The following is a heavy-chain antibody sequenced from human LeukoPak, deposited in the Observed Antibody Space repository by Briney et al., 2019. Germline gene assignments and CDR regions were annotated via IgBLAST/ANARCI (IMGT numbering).Heavy chain of an antibody. CDR3: ARDLLLGRIAVAAFDY. CDR2: ISSSSSYI. D-gene: IGHD6-19*01. J-gene: IGHJ4*02. V-gene: IGHV3-21*01. Sequence: GGSLRLSCAASGFTFSSYSMIWVRQAPGKGLEWVSSISSSSSYIYYADSVKGRFTISRDNAKNSLYLQMNSLRAEDTAVYYCARDLLLGRIAVAAFDYWGQGTLVTVSS. CDR1: GFTFSSYS.